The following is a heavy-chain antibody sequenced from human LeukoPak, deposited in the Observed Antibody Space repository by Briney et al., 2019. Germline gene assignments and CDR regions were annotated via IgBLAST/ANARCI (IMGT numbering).Heavy chain of an antibody. CDR1: GFTFSSYE. J-gene: IGHJ4*02. CDR3: ASPGYSSGWSRGY. V-gene: IGHV3-48*03. Sequence: GGSLRLSCAASGFTFSSYEMNWVGQAPGKGLEWVSYISSSGSTIYYADSVKGRFTISRDNAKTSLYLQMNSLRAEDTAVYYCASPGYSSGWSRGYWGQGTLVTVSS. CDR2: ISSSGSTI. D-gene: IGHD6-19*01.